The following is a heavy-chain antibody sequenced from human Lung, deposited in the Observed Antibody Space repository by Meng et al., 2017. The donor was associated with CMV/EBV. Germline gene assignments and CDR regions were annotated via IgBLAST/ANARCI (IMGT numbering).Heavy chain of an antibody. V-gene: IGHV4-4*02. CDR2: IDDSGST. J-gene: IGHJ4*02. CDR3: ARGKQDAWELLAY. Sequence: VQVAGSGPGLVKPSGTLSLTCGVSGVSISSNIRWTWVRQPPGKGLEWIGDIDDSGSTNYNPSLNSRISISLDKSKNHFSLKVNSVTAADTAVYYCARGKQDAWELLAYWGQGALVTVFS. CDR1: GVSISSNIR. D-gene: IGHD1-26*01.